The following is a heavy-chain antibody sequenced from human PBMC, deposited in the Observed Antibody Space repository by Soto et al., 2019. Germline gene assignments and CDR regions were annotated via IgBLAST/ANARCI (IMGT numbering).Heavy chain of an antibody. J-gene: IGHJ4*02. CDR3: AKQDNGKYYFDF. CDR2: IHYSGIT. V-gene: IGHV4-28*01. D-gene: IGHD1-26*01. CDR1: GYSISSDNW. Sequence: PSETLSLTCGVSGYSISSDNWWVWIRQPPGKGLEWIGYIHYSGITYSNPSLKSRLTMSVDTSKNQFSLKLSSVTAVDTAVYYCAKQDNGKYYFDFCGQGPLVTVSS.